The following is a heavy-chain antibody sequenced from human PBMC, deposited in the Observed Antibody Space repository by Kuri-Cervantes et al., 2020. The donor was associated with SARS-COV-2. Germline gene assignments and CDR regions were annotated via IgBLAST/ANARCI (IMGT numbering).Heavy chain of an antibody. CDR3: ARGGYVAVAGRFDP. CDR2: IYYSGST. CDR1: GGSISSYY. V-gene: IGHV4-59*01. Sequence: GSLRLSCTVSGGSISSYYWSWIRQPPGKGLEWIGHIYYSGSTNYNPSLKSRVTISVDTSKNQFSLKLSSVTAADTAVYYCARGGYVAVAGRFDPWGQGTLVTVSS. D-gene: IGHD6-19*01. J-gene: IGHJ5*02.